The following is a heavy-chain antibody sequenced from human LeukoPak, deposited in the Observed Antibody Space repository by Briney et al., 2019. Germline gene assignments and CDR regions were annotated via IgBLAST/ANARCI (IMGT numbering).Heavy chain of an antibody. CDR3: AKDGGGSWERFDY. J-gene: IGHJ4*02. V-gene: IGHV3-30*18. CDR1: GFTFSDYG. D-gene: IGHD1-26*01. CDR2: ISDDGSNK. Sequence: GGSLRLSCAASGFTFSDYGMHWVRQAPGKGLEWVTFISDDGSNKYYADSVKGRFTISRDNSQNTLYLQMNSLRVEDTALYYCAKDGGGSWERFDYWGQGTLVTVSS.